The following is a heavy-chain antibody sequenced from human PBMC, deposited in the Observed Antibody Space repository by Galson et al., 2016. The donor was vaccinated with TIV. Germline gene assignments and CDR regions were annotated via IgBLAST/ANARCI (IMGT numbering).Heavy chain of an antibody. V-gene: IGHV3-7*01. CDR2: IKRDGSDK. J-gene: IGHJ4*02. CDR3: ARLADGYYGPHLDK. Sequence: SLRLSCAASGFTFSAYWMTWVRQAPGKGLEWVANIKRDGSDKYYVDSVKGRFAISRDNVENSLFLQMDSLRAEDTAVYYCARLADGYYGPHLDKWGQGTLGTVSS. CDR1: GFTFSAYW. D-gene: IGHD4-17*01.